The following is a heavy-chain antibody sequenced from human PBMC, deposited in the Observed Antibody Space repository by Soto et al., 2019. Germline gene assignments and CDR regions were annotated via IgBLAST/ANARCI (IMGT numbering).Heavy chain of an antibody. V-gene: IGHV3-53*01. CDR1: GFTVSNDH. Sequence: LRLSCAASGFTVSNDHMSWVRQAPGKGLEWISVIYYGGTTYYADSVQGRFTVSRDSSKNTLYLQMNDLRADDTAVYYCAREAAGFDVWGQGTMVTVSS. J-gene: IGHJ3*01. D-gene: IGHD6-13*01. CDR3: AREAAGFDV. CDR2: IYYGGTT.